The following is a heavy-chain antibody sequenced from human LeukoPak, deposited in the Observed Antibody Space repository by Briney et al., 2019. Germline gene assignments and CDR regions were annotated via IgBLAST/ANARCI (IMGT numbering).Heavy chain of an antibody. Sequence: GGSLRLSCAASGFTFSSYAMSWVRQAPGRGLEWVSAISGSGGSTYYADSVKGRFTISRDNSKNTLYLQMNSLRAEDTAVYYCASLGVVTAICFDYWGQGTLVTVSS. CDR1: GFTFSSYA. V-gene: IGHV3-23*01. D-gene: IGHD2-21*02. CDR2: ISGSGGST. J-gene: IGHJ4*02. CDR3: ASLGVVTAICFDY.